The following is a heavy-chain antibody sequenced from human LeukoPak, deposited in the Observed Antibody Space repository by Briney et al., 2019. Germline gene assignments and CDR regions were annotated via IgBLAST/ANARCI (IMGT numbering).Heavy chain of an antibody. CDR3: ARDRAWFDP. CDR1: GYPFSGSD. V-gene: IGHV3-30*03. CDR2: VSHEGSSK. Sequence: GGSLRLSCAASGYPFSGSDIHWVRQAPGKGLEWVAFVSHEGSSKFYAESVKGRFGISRDNSKSTTYLQMNSLRAEDTAVYFCARDRAWFDPWGQGTLVTVSS. J-gene: IGHJ5*02.